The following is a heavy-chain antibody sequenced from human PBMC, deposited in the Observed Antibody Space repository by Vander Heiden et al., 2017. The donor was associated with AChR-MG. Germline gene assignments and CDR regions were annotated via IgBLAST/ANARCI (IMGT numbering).Heavy chain of an antibody. CDR2: ISTHGDGT. CDR3: ATDPPYANIS. J-gene: IGHJ3*01. V-gene: IGHV3-23*01. D-gene: IGHD3-16*01. CDR1: NLIFWASG. Sequence: GHLLESRGGLVQPGGPLTPSRGASNLIFWASGLAWDHPSPGRGLEWVSSISTHGDGTFYAESFKVRFTISRDNGKNTLYLHLDGLTVDDSAVYYCATDPPYANISWGRGTMVTGSS.